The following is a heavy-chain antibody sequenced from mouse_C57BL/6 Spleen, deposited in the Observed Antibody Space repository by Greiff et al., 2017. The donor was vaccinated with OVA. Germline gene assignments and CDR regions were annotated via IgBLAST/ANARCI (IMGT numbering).Heavy chain of an antibody. Sequence: QVQLKESGAELARPGASVKLSCKASGYTFTSYGISWVKQRTGQGLEWIGEIYPRSGNTYYNEKFKGKATLTADKSYSTAYMELRILTSEDSAVYVCAREDYDRGFAYWGQGTLVTVSA. CDR2: IYPRSGNT. CDR3: AREDYDRGFAY. D-gene: IGHD2-4*01. CDR1: GYTFTSYG. V-gene: IGHV1-81*01. J-gene: IGHJ3*01.